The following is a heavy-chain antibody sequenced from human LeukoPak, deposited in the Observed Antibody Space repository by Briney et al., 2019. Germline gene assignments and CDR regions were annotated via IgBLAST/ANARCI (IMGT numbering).Heavy chain of an antibody. CDR1: GYTFISYD. CDR3: ARRAVGNSYYYSMDV. V-gene: IGHV1-8*03. Sequence: ASVKVSCKASGYTFISYDINWVRQVTGQGLEWMGWMNPNSGNTGYAQKFQGRVTITRDTSISTAFMELSSLRSEDTAVYYCARRAVGNSYYYSMDVWGKGTTVTVSS. J-gene: IGHJ6*03. D-gene: IGHD6-19*01. CDR2: MNPNSGNT.